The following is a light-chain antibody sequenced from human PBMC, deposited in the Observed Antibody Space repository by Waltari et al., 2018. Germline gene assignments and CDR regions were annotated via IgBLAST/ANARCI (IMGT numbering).Light chain of an antibody. CDR3: QQLNSYPPNS. V-gene: IGKV1-9*01. Sequence: DIQLTQSPSFLSASVGDRVTITCRASQGISSYLAWYQQKPGKAPKLLIYAASTLQSGVPSRFSGSGSGTEVTLTISSLQPEDFATYYCQQLNSYPPNSFGGGTKVEIK. CDR2: AAS. CDR1: QGISSY. J-gene: IGKJ4*01.